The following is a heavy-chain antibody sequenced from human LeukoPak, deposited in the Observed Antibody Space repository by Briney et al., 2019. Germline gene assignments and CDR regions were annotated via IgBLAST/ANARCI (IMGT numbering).Heavy chain of an antibody. V-gene: IGHV4-34*01. CDR2: INHSGST. J-gene: IGHJ5*02. D-gene: IGHD1-26*01. CDR1: GGSFSGYY. CDR3: ARAGPYYFDP. Sequence: SETLSLTCAVYGGSFSGYYWSWIRQPPGKGLEWIGEINHSGSTNYNPSLKSRVTISVGTSKNQFSLKLSSVTAADTAVYYCARAGPYYFDPWGQGTLVTVSS.